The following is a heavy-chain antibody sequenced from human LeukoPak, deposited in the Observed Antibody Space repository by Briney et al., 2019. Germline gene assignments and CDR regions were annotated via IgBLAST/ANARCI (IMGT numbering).Heavy chain of an antibody. Sequence: GSLRLSCAASGFTFSSYAMHWVRQAPGKGLEWVAVISYDGSNKYYADSVKGRFTISRDNSKNTLYLQMNSLRAEDTAVYYCARDGRGVGVYYFDYWGQGTLVTVSS. CDR3: ARDGRGVGVYYFDY. V-gene: IGHV3-30*04. D-gene: IGHD2-8*02. CDR2: ISYDGSNK. J-gene: IGHJ4*02. CDR1: GFTFSSYA.